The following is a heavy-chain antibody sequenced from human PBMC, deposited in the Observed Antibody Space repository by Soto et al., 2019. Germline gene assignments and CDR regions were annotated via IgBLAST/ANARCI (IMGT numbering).Heavy chain of an antibody. CDR1: GYSFTSYW. CDR3: ASIRVYDYGDYGWFDP. J-gene: IGHJ5*02. Sequence: PGESLKISCKGSGYSFTSYWISWVRQMPGKGLEWMGRIDPSDSYTNYSPSFQGHVTISADKSISTAYLQWSSLKASDTAMYYCASIRVYDYGDYGWFDPWGQGTLVTVS. CDR2: IDPSDSYT. V-gene: IGHV5-10-1*01. D-gene: IGHD4-17*01.